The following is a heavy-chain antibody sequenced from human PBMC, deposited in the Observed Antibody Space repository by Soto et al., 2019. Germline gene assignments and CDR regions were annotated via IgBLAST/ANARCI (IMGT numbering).Heavy chain of an antibody. CDR3: AKDTGADY. J-gene: IGHJ4*02. Sequence: QVQLVESGGGVVQPGRSLRLSCAASGFTFSSYGMYWVRQAPGKGLEWVARISYDGSDQFYGDSVKGRFTISRDNSKNTLYLQMNSLRSEETAVYYCAKDTGADYWGQGTVVTVSA. V-gene: IGHV3-30*18. D-gene: IGHD3-10*01. CDR2: ISYDGSDQ. CDR1: GFTFSSYG.